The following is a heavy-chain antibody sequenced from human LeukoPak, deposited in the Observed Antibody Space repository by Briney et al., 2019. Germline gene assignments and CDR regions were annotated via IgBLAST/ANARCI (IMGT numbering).Heavy chain of an antibody. J-gene: IGHJ4*02. CDR3: ARARYCSSTSCYNLDY. Sequence: GRSLRLSCAASGFTFSSYGMHWVRQAPGKGLEWVAVIWYDGSNKYYADSVKGRFTISRDNSKNTLYLQMNSLRAEDTAVYYCARARYCSSTSCYNLDYWGQGTLVTVSS. CDR1: GFTFSSYG. V-gene: IGHV3-33*01. CDR2: IWYDGSNK. D-gene: IGHD2-2*02.